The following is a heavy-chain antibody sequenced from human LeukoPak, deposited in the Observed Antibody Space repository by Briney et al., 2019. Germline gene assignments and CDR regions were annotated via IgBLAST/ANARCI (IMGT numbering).Heavy chain of an antibody. CDR2: IYYSGTT. CDR1: GGSISSYY. J-gene: IGHJ4*02. CDR3: ARPHYDFWSGYYY. Sequence: SSETLSLTCTGSGGSISSYYWNWIRQPPGKGMQWIGYIYYSGTTNYNPSLKSRVTISLDTSKNQFSLKLNSVTAADTAVYYCARPHYDFWSGYYYWGQGTLVTVSS. V-gene: IGHV4-59*01. D-gene: IGHD3-3*01.